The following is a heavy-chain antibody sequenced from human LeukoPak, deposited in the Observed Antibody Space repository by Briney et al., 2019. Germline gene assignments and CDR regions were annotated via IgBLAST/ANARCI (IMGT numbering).Heavy chain of an antibody. CDR2: IKHDGSEK. CDR3: ARDRDSSGSWEINFDY. J-gene: IGHJ4*02. V-gene: IGHV3-7*01. D-gene: IGHD6-13*01. CDR1: GFTFSSYS. Sequence: GGSLRLSCAASGFTFSSYSMTWVRQAPGKGLEWVANIKHDGSEKYYVDSVKGRFTISRDDAKNSMYLQMDSLRAEDTAVYYCARDRDSSGSWEINFDYWGQGTLVTVSS.